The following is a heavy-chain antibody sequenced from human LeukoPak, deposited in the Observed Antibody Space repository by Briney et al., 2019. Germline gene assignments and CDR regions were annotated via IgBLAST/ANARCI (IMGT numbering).Heavy chain of an antibody. CDR3: ARGAAATY. D-gene: IGHD6-13*01. CDR1: GGSISRYY. J-gene: IGHJ4*02. V-gene: IGHV4-59*01. CDR2: IYSSGST. Sequence: PSETLSLTCTVSGGSISRYYWSWIRQPPGKGLEWIGYIYSSGSTNYNPSLKSRVTVSVDTSKNQFSLKLSSVTAADTAVYYCARGAAATYWGQGTLVTVSS.